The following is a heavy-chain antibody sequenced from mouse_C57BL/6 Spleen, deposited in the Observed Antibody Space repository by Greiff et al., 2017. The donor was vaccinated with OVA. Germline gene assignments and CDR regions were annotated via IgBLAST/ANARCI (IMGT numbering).Heavy chain of an antibody. CDR3: GADGYYMAY. V-gene: IGHV1-26*01. D-gene: IGHD2-3*01. J-gene: IGHJ4*01. CDR1: GYTFTDYY. CDR2: INPNNGGT. Sequence: VQLQQSGPELVKPGASVKISCKASGYTFTDYYMNWVKQSHGKSLEWIGDINPNNGGTSYNQKFKGKATLTVDKSSSTADMELRSLTSEDSAVYFCGADGYYMAYWGQGTSVTVSS.